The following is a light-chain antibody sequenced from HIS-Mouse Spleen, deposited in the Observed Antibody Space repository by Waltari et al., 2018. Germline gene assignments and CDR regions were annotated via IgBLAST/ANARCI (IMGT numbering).Light chain of an antibody. J-gene: IGLJ2*01. CDR3: YSTDSSGNHRV. CDR1: ALPTKY. V-gene: IGLV3-10*01. Sequence: SYELTQPPSVSVSPGQTARITFSGAALPTKYAYWYQQKSGQAPVLVIYEDSKRPSGIPERFSGSSSGTMATLTISGAQVEDEADYYCYSTDSSGNHRVFGGGTKLTVL. CDR2: EDS.